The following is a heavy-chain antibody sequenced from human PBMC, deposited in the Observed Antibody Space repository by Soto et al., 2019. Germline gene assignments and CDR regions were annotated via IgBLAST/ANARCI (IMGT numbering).Heavy chain of an antibody. D-gene: IGHD6-19*01. CDR3: SRFIMVGGWFDPNYYHGMDG. CDR1: GYTFSNYG. J-gene: IGHJ6*02. V-gene: IGHV1-18*01. Sequence: QVQLVQSGAEVKKPGASVTVSCKTSGYTFSNYGINWVRQAPGQGLEWMGWISGYNGNTNYAQTVQGRVTMTTDTSTGTVYMELRSLKSYDTAIYYCSRFIMVGGWFDPNYYHGMDGWGQGTTVTVSS. CDR2: ISGYNGNT.